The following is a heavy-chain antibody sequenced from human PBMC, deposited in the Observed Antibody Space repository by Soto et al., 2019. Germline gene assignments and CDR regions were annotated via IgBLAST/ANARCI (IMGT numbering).Heavy chain of an antibody. D-gene: IGHD6-13*01. CDR3: ARGDIAAAGTDY. CDR2: ISYDGSNK. CDR1: GFTFSSYA. V-gene: IGHV3-30-3*01. Sequence: PGGSLRLSCAASGFTFSSYAMHWVRQAPGKGLEWVAVISYDGSNKYYADSVKGRFTISRDNSKNTLYLQMNSLRAEDTAVYYCARGDIAAAGTDYWGQGTLVTVSS. J-gene: IGHJ4*02.